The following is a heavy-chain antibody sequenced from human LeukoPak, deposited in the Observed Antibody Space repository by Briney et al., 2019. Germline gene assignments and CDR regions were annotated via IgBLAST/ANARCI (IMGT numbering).Heavy chain of an antibody. D-gene: IGHD1-26*01. CDR3: ARQNTPHGNFDY. V-gene: IGHV3-13*01. J-gene: IGHJ4*02. Sequence: PGGSLRLSCAASGFTFSSYDMHWVRQATGKGLEWVSAIGAAANTSYSGSVKGRFTISRENAKNSLYLLMSSLRAEDTAVYYCARQNTPHGNFDYWGQGTLVTVSS. CDR2: IGAAANT. CDR1: GFTFSSYD.